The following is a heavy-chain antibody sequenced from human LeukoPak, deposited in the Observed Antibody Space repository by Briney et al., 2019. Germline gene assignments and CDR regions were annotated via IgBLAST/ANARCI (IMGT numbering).Heavy chain of an antibody. Sequence: AXVKVSCKASGGTFSSYAISWVRQAPGQGLEWMGRIIPIFGTANYAQKFQGRVTITTDESTSTAYMELSSLRSEDTAVYYCAVVPAAIGYYYMDVWGKGTTVTVSS. V-gene: IGHV1-69*05. D-gene: IGHD2-2*02. CDR2: IIPIFGTA. J-gene: IGHJ6*03. CDR1: GGTFSSYA. CDR3: AVVPAAIGYYYMDV.